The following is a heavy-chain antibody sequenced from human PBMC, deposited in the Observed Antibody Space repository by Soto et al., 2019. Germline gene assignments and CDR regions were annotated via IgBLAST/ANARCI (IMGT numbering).Heavy chain of an antibody. Sequence: GGSLRLSCASSGFTFSSYSMNWVHQAPGKGLEWVSSISSSSSYIYYADSVKGRFTISRDNAKNSLYLQMNSLRAEDTAVYYCARDSAAGIARSVDYWGQGTLITVSS. D-gene: IGHD6-13*01. CDR1: GFTFSSYS. CDR3: ARDSAAGIARSVDY. J-gene: IGHJ4*02. CDR2: ISSSSSYI. V-gene: IGHV3-21*01.